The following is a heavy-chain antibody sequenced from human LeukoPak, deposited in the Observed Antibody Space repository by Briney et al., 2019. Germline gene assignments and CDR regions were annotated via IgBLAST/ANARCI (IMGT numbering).Heavy chain of an antibody. D-gene: IGHD4-17*01. CDR1: GFTFSSYS. CDR3: ARDYSTVTTFFDY. CDR2: ISSSSSYI. Sequence: GGSLRLSCVASGFTFSSYSMIWVRQASGKGLEWVSSISSSSSYIYYADSVKGRFTISRDNAKNSLYLQMNSLRAEDTAVYYCARDYSTVTTFFDYWGQGTLVTVSS. J-gene: IGHJ4*02. V-gene: IGHV3-21*01.